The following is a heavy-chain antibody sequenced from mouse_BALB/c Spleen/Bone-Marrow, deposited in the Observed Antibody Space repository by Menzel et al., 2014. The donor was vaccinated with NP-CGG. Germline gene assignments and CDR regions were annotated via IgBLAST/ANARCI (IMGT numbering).Heavy chain of an antibody. CDR1: GYTFTSYW. Sequence: QVQLQQSGAELAKPGASVKMSCMASGYTFTSYWMYWIKQRPEQGLEWIGYVNPSTGYTEYNQKFKDKATLTADKSSNTAYMQLSSLTSEDSAVYYCARKGYGNYHYYAMDYWGQGTSVTVSS. CDR2: VNPSTGYT. D-gene: IGHD2-1*01. CDR3: ARKGYGNYHYYAMDY. V-gene: IGHV1-7*01. J-gene: IGHJ4*01.